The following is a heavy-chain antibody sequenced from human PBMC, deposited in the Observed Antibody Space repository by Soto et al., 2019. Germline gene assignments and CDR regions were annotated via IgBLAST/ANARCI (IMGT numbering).Heavy chain of an antibody. J-gene: IGHJ6*02. CDR3: VTDRMATIDYGYRRMDV. D-gene: IGHD4-17*01. CDR2: MFSSGST. Sequence: QVQLQESGPGLVKPSQTLSLTCTVSGDSINSGAYYLNRIRQRPGNVLEWFGYMFSSGSTYYNPSYKSRVTSSVATSRKNFTLKVNTVTTAVTAIYYCVTDRMATIDYGYRRMDVWGQGTTVTVSS. CDR1: GDSINSGAYY. V-gene: IGHV4-31*03.